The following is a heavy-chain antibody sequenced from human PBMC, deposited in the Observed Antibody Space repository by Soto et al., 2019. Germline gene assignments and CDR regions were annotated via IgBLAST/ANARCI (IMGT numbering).Heavy chain of an antibody. CDR3: AKVDGYDFWSGYYDY. V-gene: IGHV3-15*07. CDR2: IKSKTDGGTT. Sequence: GGSLRLSCAASGFTFSNAWMNWVRQAPGKGLEWVGRIKSKTDGGTTDYAAPMKGRFTISRDNSKNTLYLQMNSLRAEDTAVYYCAKVDGYDFWSGYYDYWGQGTLVTVSS. CDR1: GFTFSNAW. J-gene: IGHJ4*02. D-gene: IGHD3-3*01.